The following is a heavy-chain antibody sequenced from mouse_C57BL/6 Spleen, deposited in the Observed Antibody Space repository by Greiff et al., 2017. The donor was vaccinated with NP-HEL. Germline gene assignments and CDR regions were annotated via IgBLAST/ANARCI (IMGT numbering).Heavy chain of an antibody. V-gene: IGHV5-15*01. Sequence: EVHLVESGGGLVQPGGSLKLSCAASGFTFSDYGMAWVRQAPRKGPEWVAFISNLAYSIYYADTVTGRFTISRENAKNTLYLEMSSLRSEDTAMYYCARHGSSGYAMDYWGQGTSVTVSS. D-gene: IGHD3-2*02. CDR1: GFTFSDYG. CDR2: ISNLAYSI. J-gene: IGHJ4*01. CDR3: ARHGSSGYAMDY.